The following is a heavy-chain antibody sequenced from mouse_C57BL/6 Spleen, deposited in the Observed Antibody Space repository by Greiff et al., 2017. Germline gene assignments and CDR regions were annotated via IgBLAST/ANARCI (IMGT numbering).Heavy chain of an antibody. CDR1: GYTFTSYW. V-gene: IGHV1-69*01. Sequence: QVQLQQPGAELVMPGASVKLSCKASGYTFTSYWMHWVKQRPGQGLEWIGELDPSDSYTNSNPKFKGKSTLTVDKSSSTAYMQLSSLTSEDSAVYYCARNFPTYYAMDYWGQGTSVTVSS. CDR2: LDPSDSYT. D-gene: IGHD2-10*01. CDR3: ARNFPTYYAMDY. J-gene: IGHJ4*01.